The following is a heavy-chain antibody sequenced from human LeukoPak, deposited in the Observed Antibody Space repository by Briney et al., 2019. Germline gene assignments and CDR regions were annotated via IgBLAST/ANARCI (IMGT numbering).Heavy chain of an antibody. V-gene: IGHV3-30-3*01. CDR2: ISYDGSNK. J-gene: IGHJ2*01. CDR1: GFTFSSYA. Sequence: GGSLRLSCAASGFTFSSYAMHWVRQAPGKGLEWVAVISYDGSNKYYADSVKGRFTISRDNSKNTLYLQMNSLRAEDTAVYYCARDFMVDTAMVNWYFDLWGRGTLVTVSS. CDR3: ARDFMVDTAMVNWYFDL. D-gene: IGHD5-18*01.